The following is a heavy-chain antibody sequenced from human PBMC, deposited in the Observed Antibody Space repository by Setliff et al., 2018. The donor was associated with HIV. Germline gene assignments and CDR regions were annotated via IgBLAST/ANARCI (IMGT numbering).Heavy chain of an antibody. V-gene: IGHV3-21*01. CDR1: GFTFSSHT. CDR2: ISSTGRYM. J-gene: IGHJ6*02. D-gene: IGHD6-6*01. CDR3: ARDWQLRDYYYGMDV. Sequence: PGGSLRLSCAASGFTFSSHTMNWVRQAPGKGLEWVSSISSTGRYMYYADSVKGRFTISRDNAKNSLYLQMNSLRAEDTAVYYCARDWQLRDYYYGMDVWGQGTTVTVSS.